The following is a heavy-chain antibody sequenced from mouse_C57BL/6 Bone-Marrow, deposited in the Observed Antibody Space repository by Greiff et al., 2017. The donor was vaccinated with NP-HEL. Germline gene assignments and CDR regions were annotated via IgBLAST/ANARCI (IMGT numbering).Heavy chain of an antibody. CDR2: FYPGSGSI. V-gene: IGHV1-62-2*01. D-gene: IGHD3-2*02. CDR3: ERHEELDSSGYHYAMDY. J-gene: IGHJ4*01. Sequence: QVQLKESGAELVKPGASVKLSCTASGYTFTEYSIHWVKQRSGQGLEWIGWFYPGSGSIKYNEKFKDKATLTADKSSSTVYMELSRLTSEDSAVYFCERHEELDSSGYHYAMDYWGQGTSVTVSS. CDR1: GYTFTEYS.